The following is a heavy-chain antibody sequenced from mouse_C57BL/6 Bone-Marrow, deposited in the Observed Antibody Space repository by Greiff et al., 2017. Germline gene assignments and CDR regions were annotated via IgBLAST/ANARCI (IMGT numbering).Heavy chain of an antibody. CDR1: GYTFTSYW. V-gene: IGHV1-55*01. Sequence: VQLQQPGAELVKPGASVKMSCKASGYTFTSYWITWVKQRPGQGLEWIGDIYPGSGSTNYNEKFKSKATLTVDTSSSTAYMQLSSLTSEDSAVYYCARRDYYGSSLFAYWGKGTLVTVSA. D-gene: IGHD1-1*01. CDR2: IYPGSGST. CDR3: ARRDYYGSSLFAY. J-gene: IGHJ3*01.